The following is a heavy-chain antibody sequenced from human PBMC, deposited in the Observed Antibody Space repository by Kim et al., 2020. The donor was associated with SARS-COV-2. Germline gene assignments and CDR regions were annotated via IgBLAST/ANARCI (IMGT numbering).Heavy chain of an antibody. J-gene: IGHJ3*02. V-gene: IGHV1-3*01. CDR3: AREGYSGYDRAFDI. D-gene: IGHD5-12*01. Sequence: SRKFQRRVTITRDTSASTAYMELSSLRSEDTAVYYCAREGYSGYDRAFDIWGQGTMVTVSS.